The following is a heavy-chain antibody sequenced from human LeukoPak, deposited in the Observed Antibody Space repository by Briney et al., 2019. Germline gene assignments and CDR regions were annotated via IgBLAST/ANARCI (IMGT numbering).Heavy chain of an antibody. J-gene: IGHJ4*02. Sequence: PSETLSLTCAVYGGSFSGYYWSWIRQSPVKGLEWIGFIYYSGSTNYNPSLKSRVTISVDTSKNQFSLKLSSVTAADTAVYYCASSDSSGYYWDWGQGTLVTVSS. CDR1: GGSFSGYY. D-gene: IGHD3-22*01. CDR2: IYYSGST. V-gene: IGHV4-59*01. CDR3: ASSDSSGYYWD.